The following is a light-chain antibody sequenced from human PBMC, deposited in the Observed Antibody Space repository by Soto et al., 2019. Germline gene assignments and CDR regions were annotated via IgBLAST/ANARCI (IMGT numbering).Light chain of an antibody. J-gene: IGKJ2*02. CDR3: HQYGSSRLGT. V-gene: IGKV3-20*01. CDR1: QSVSSSY. CDR2: GAS. Sequence: EIVLTQSPGTLSLSPGERATLSCRASQSVSSSYLAWYQQKPGQAPRLLIYGASSRATVIPDRFSGSGSGTDFTLTIRRLEPEDFAVYSCHQYGSSRLGTFGQGTKLAIK.